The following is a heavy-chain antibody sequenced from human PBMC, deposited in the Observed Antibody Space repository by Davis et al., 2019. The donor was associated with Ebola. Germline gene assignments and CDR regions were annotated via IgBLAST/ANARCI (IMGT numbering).Heavy chain of an antibody. CDR3: ARDPPYDQGYDY. Sequence: QTLSLTCAISGDSLSSNTAAWNWIRQSPSRGLEWLGRTYYRSKWFVDYAMSVKSRMTINSDTSKNQFSLQLSSVTPEDTAVYYCARDPPYDQGYDYWGQGILVTVSS. J-gene: IGHJ4*02. V-gene: IGHV6-1*01. CDR2: TYYRSKWFV. CDR1: GDSLSSNTAA. D-gene: IGHD3-22*01.